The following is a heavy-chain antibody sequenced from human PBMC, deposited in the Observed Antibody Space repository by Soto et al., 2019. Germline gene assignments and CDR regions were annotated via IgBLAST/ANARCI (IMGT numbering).Heavy chain of an antibody. Sequence: GSLRLSCAASGFTFSSYGMHWVRQAPGKGLEWVAVIWYDGSNKYYADSVKGRFTISRDNSKNTLYLQMNSLRAEGTAVYYCARDHWDYYYYYGMDVWGQGTTVTVSS. CDR3: ARDHWDYYYYYGMDV. V-gene: IGHV3-33*01. CDR2: IWYDGSNK. CDR1: GFTFSSYG. J-gene: IGHJ6*02. D-gene: IGHD3-16*01.